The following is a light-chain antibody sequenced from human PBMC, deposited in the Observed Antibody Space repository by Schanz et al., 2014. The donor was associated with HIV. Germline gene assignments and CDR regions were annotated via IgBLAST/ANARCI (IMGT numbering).Light chain of an antibody. J-gene: IGLJ3*02. CDR3: SSYTTSSPVV. CDR1: SSDIGTYNY. V-gene: IGLV2-14*03. Sequence: QSALTQPASVSGSPGQSITISCSGTSSDIGTYNYVSWYQQHPDKAPKLIIFNVNNRPSGVSDRFSGSKSGNTASLTISGLQAEDEADYFCSSYTTSSPVVFGKGTKLTVL. CDR2: NVN.